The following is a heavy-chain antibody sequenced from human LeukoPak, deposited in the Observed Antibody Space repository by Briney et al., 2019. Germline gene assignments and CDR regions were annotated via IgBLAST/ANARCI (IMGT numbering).Heavy chain of an antibody. CDR1: GFTFSSYG. CDR3: ARRLGYCSSSSCYVAPFDY. J-gene: IGHJ4*02. V-gene: IGHV3-23*01. D-gene: IGHD2-2*01. Sequence: GRSLRLSCAASGFTFSSYGMHWVRQAPGKGLEWVSGISGSGGSTYYADSVKGRFTISRDNSKDTLYLQMNSLRAEDTAVYYCARRLGYCSSSSCYVAPFDYWGQGTLVTVSS. CDR2: ISGSGGST.